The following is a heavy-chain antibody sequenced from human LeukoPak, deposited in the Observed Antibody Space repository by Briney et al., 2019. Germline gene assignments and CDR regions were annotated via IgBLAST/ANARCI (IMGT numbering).Heavy chain of an antibody. V-gene: IGHV1-2*02. D-gene: IGHD3-10*01. J-gene: IGHJ4*02. CDR2: VNPNSGGT. CDR1: GYTFTGYY. CDR3: ARDGEYGSGSYSTDYFDY. Sequence: GASVKVSCKASGYTFTGYYMHWVRQAPGQGLEWMGWVNPNSGGTNYAQEFQGRVTKTRDTSISTAYMELSRLRSDDTAVYYCARDGEYGSGSYSTDYFDYWGQGTLVTVSS.